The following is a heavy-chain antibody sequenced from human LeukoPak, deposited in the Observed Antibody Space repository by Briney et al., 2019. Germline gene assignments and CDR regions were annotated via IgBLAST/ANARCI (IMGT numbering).Heavy chain of an antibody. CDR1: GFTFSTYS. V-gene: IGHV3-48*01. J-gene: IGHJ4*02. Sequence: GGSLRLACAASGFTFSTYSGNWIRQAPGKGLEWVSYISSSSSTIYYADSVKGRFTISRDNAKNSLYLQMNSLRAEDTAVYYCAKNIVGGIDYWGQGTLVTVSS. CDR2: ISSSSSTI. CDR3: AKNIVGGIDY. D-gene: IGHD2-15*01.